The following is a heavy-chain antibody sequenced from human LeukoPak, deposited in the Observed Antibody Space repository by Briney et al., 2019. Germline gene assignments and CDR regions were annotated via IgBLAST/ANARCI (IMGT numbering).Heavy chain of an antibody. CDR3: ARPRGSGYYYYYYGMDV. CDR1: GGSFSGYY. J-gene: IGHJ6*02. D-gene: IGHD3-22*01. Sequence: SETLSLTCAVYGGSFSGYYWSWIRQPPGKGLEWIGEINHSGSTNYNPSLKSRVTISVDTSKNQFSLKLSSVTAAGTAVYYCARPRGSGYYYYYYGMDVWGQGTTVTVSS. V-gene: IGHV4-34*01. CDR2: INHSGST.